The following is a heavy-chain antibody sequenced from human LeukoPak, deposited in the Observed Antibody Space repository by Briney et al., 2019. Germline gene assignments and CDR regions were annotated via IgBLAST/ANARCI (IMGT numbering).Heavy chain of an antibody. J-gene: IGHJ4*02. CDR1: GGPISYYY. Sequence: SETLSLTCTVSGGPISYYYWSWIRQPPGKGLEWIGYIYYSGNTNYNPSLKSRVTISVDMSKNQFSLKLSSVTAADTAVYYCARRDSSGYYYFWGQGTLVTVSS. CDR2: IYYSGNT. V-gene: IGHV4-59*08. D-gene: IGHD3-22*01. CDR3: ARRDSSGYYYF.